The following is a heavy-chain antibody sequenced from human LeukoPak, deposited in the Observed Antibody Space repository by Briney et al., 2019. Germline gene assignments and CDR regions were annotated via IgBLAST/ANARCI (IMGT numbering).Heavy chain of an antibody. V-gene: IGHV4-59*01. D-gene: IGHD6-19*01. CDR1: GGSISSYY. CDR2: IYYSGST. Sequence: SETLSLTCTVSGGSISSYYWSWNRQPPGKGLEWIGYIYYSGSTNYNPSLKSRVTISVDTSKNQFSLKLSSVTAADTAVYYCARTPIAVAGTNWFDPWGQGTLVTVSS. CDR3: ARTPIAVAGTNWFDP. J-gene: IGHJ5*02.